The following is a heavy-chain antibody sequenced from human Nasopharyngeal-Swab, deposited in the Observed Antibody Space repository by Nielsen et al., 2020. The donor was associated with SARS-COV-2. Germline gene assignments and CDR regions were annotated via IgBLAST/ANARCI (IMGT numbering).Heavy chain of an antibody. CDR3: ARLGVYDSGSYFDY. V-gene: IGHV5-51*01. CDR1: AYSFTTHW. J-gene: IGHJ4*02. D-gene: IGHD3-10*01. CDR2: IYPGDSDT. Sequence: GESLKISCQTSAYSFTTHWVGWVRQVPGKGLEWLGFIYPGDSDTRYSPCFQGHITFSADKSISTAYLQWSSLKASDTATYYCARLGVYDSGSYFDYWGQGTLVTVSS.